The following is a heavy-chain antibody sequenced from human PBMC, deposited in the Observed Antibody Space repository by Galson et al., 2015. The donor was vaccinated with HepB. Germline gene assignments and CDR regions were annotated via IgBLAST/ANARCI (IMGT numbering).Heavy chain of an antibody. CDR3: AKGLYYYDSSGYYPLEYFQH. CDR2: ISGSGGST. J-gene: IGHJ1*01. CDR1: GFTFSSYA. Sequence: SLRLSCAASGFTFSSYAMSWVRQAPGKGLEWVSAISGSGGSTYYADSVKGRFTISRDNSKNTLYLQMNSLRAEDTAVYYCAKGLYYYDSSGYYPLEYFQHWGQGTLVTVSS. D-gene: IGHD3-22*01. V-gene: IGHV3-23*01.